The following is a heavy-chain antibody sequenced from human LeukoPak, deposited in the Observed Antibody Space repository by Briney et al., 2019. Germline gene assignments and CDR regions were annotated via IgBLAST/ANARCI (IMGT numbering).Heavy chain of an antibody. CDR2: IHTGGTT. CDR1: GFTFDDYA. D-gene: IGHD3-10*01. V-gene: IGHV3-53*01. J-gene: IGHJ4*02. Sequence: GGSLRLSCAASGFTFDDYAMHWVRQAPGKGLKWVSVIHTGGTTHYADSVKGRFTISKDNSNNTVYLQMNSVGVEDTAVYYCARVWFGYFFQWGQGALVTVSS. CDR3: ARVWFGYFFQ.